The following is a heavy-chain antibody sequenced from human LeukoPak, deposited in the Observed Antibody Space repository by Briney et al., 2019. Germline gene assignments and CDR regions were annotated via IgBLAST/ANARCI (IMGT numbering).Heavy chain of an antibody. J-gene: IGHJ4*02. CDR3: ARDVVRGLAAGYDY. CDR2: IGTAGDT. Sequence: GGSLRLSCAASGFTFSSYDMHWVRQATGKGLEWVSAIGTAGDTYYPGSVKGRFTISRENAKNSLYLQMNSLRAGDTAVYYCARDVVRGLAAGYDYWGQGTLVTVSS. CDR1: GFTFSSYD. D-gene: IGHD6-13*01. V-gene: IGHV3-13*01.